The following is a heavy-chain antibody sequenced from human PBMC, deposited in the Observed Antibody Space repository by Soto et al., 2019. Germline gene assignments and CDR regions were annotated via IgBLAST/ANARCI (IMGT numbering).Heavy chain of an antibody. Sequence: SVKVSCKASGGTFSSYAISWVRQAPGQGLEWMGGIIPIFGTANYAQKFQGRVTITADKSTSTAYMELSSLRSEDTAVYCCARADCSGGSCYSFPGPNFDYWGQGTLVTVSS. J-gene: IGHJ4*02. CDR2: IIPIFGTA. CDR3: ARADCSGGSCYSFPGPNFDY. CDR1: GGTFSSYA. V-gene: IGHV1-69*06. D-gene: IGHD2-15*01.